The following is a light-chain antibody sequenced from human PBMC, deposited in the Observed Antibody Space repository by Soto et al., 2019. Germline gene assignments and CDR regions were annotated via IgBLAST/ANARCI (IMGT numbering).Light chain of an antibody. V-gene: IGLV3-1*01. J-gene: IGLJ1*01. CDR3: QTWDSSLYV. Sequence: SYELTQPPSVSVSPGQTASITCSGDKLGNKYACWYQQKPGQSPVVVIYQDNKRPSGIPERFSGSNSGNTATLTISGTRAMDEADYYCQTWDSSLYVFGTGTKLTVL. CDR2: QDN. CDR1: KLGNKY.